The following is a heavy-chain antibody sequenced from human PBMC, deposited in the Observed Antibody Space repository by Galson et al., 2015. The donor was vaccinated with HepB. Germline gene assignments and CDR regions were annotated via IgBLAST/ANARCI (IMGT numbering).Heavy chain of an antibody. CDR1: DYTFTSYG. D-gene: IGHD5-24*01. CDR2: ISAYNDNT. Sequence: SVKVSCKASDYTFTSYGISWVRQAPGQGLEWMGWISAYNDNTKYALKLQGRVTMTTDTSTNTAYMELRRLRSDDTALYYCALSRDGYNWGYWGQGTLVTVPS. CDR3: ALSRDGYNWGY. V-gene: IGHV1-18*04. J-gene: IGHJ4*02.